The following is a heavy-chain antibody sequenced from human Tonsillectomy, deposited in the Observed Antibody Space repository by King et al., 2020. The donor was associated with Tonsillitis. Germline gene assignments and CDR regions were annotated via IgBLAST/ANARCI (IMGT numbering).Heavy chain of an antibody. Sequence: QLQLQESGPGLVKPSETLSLTCAVSGGSISSSSYCWVRIRQSPGQGLEWIGCIYYTGSTFYNPSLKSRVTISVDTSKNQFSLNLNSVTAADTAVYYCARDHISLGVQIDYWGQGTLVTVSS. J-gene: IGHJ4*02. D-gene: IGHD1-1*01. V-gene: IGHV4-39*07. CDR1: GGSISSSSYC. CDR2: IYYTGST. CDR3: ARDHISLGVQIDY.